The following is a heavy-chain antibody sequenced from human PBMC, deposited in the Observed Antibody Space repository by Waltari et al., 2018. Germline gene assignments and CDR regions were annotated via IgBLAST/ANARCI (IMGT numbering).Heavy chain of an antibody. CDR3: ASYCGGDCHPTYYYYGMDV. V-gene: IGHV4-4*02. J-gene: IGHJ6*02. D-gene: IGHD2-21*02. CDR1: GGSISSSNW. CDR2: IYHSGST. Sequence: QVQLQESGPGLVKPSGTLSLTCAVSGGSISSSNWWSWVRQPPGKGPEWIGEIYHSGSTNYNPSLKSRVTISVDKSKNQFSLKLSSVTAADTAVYYCASYCGGDCHPTYYYYGMDVWGQGTTVTVSS.